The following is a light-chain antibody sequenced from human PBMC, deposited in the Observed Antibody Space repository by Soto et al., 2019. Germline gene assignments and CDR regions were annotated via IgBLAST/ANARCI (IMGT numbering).Light chain of an antibody. J-gene: IGKJ1*01. CDR3: QERSDWRWT. CDR1: QSVSNY. V-gene: IGKV3-11*01. Sequence: LSQSPGTVSVSERVCTALSPRASQSVSNYLAWYQQRPGQAPRLLIYDASKRATGVPARFIGSGSGTAFTLTISILEPEDFAVYYCQERSDWRWTFGQGTKVDIK. CDR2: DAS.